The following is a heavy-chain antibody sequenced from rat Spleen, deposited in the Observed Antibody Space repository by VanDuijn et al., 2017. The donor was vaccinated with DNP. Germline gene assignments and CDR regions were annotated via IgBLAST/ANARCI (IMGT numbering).Heavy chain of an antibody. Sequence: EVQLVESGGGPVQPGRSLKLSCAASGFTFSNYGMAWVRQAPKKGLEWVAYINFDGGSTYYRDPVKGRFTISRDNAKSTLYLQMDSLRSEDTATYYCTTDLSGAFDYWGQGVMVTVSS. CDR1: GFTFSNYG. J-gene: IGHJ2*01. V-gene: IGHV5-27*01. CDR2: INFDGGST. CDR3: TTDLSGAFDY. D-gene: IGHD3-1*01.